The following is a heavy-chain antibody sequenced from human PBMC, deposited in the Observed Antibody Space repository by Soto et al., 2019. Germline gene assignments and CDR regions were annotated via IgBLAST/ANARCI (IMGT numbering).Heavy chain of an antibody. Sequence: QVQLVESGGGLVKPGGSLRLSCAASGFTFSDYYMSWIRQAPGKGLEWLSYISSTSSYTNYADSVKGRFTISRDNTDNSLYLQMNSLRAEDTAVYYCASGIGYCSNPGCYHVEFQRWGQGTLVTVSS. J-gene: IGHJ1*01. V-gene: IGHV3-11*05. D-gene: IGHD2-2*01. CDR3: ASGIGYCSNPGCYHVEFQR. CDR2: ISSTSSYT. CDR1: GFTFSDYY.